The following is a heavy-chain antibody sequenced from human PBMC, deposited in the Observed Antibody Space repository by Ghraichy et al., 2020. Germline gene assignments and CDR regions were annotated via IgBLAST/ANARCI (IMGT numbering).Heavy chain of an antibody. CDR1: GFTLSNAS. V-gene: IGHV3-15*01. CDR2: IKCKADGATT. J-gene: IGHJ4*02. Sequence: GGSLRLSCGVSGFTLSNASMSWVRQAPGKGLEWVGRIKCKADGATTEYAALMKGRFTISRDDSKHTLYLEVNSLKNEDTAVYYCAHLAAPVAYWGQGTLGPVAS. CDR3: AHLAAPVAY. D-gene: IGHD6-13*01.